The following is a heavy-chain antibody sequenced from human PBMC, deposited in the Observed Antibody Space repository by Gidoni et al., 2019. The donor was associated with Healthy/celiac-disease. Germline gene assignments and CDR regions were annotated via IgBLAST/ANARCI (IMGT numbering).Heavy chain of an antibody. Sequence: EVQMVDSGGGWVQPGGPRGLSCPAWGFTFDDYSMHWVREAPGKGLEWVSGISCNSGSICYADSVKGRFTISRDNAKNSLYLQMNSLRAEDTALYYCATDSGDAFDIWGQGTMVTVSS. CDR2: ISCNSGSI. V-gene: IGHV3-9*01. CDR3: ATDSGDAFDI. CDR1: GFTFDDYS. J-gene: IGHJ3*02. D-gene: IGHD3-10*01.